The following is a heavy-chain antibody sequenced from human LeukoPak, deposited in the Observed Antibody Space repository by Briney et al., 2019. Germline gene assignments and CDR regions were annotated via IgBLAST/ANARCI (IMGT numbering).Heavy chain of an antibody. V-gene: IGHV3-30*02. CDR3: AKGVYGGSSGGFYFDY. CDR1: GLTFSSSG. J-gene: IGHJ4*02. D-gene: IGHD1-26*01. Sequence: GGSLRLSCAASGLTFSSSGMNWVRQAPGNGLEGVAFIRYDETNKHYADSVKGRFTIFRDNSKNTLYLQMNSLRSEDTAVYYCAKGVYGGSSGGFYFDYWGQGALVTVSS. CDR2: IRYDETNK.